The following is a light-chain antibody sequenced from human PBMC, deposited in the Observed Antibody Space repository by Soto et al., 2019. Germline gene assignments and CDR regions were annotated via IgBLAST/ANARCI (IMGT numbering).Light chain of an antibody. CDR2: GAS. J-gene: IGKJ1*01. CDR1: QGVNTN. Sequence: EVVMTQSPDTLSVSPGERATLSCRASQGVNTNLAWYQQKLGQAPRLLIYGASTRATGISARFSGSGSGTEFTLTISSLQSEDFAIYYCQQYNNWPRTFGQGTKVDIK. CDR3: QQYNNWPRT. V-gene: IGKV3-15*01.